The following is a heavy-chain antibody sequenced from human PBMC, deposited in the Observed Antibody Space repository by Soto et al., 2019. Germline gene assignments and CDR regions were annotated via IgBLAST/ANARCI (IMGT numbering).Heavy chain of an antibody. CDR2: IYYSGST. CDR1: GGSISSGDYY. D-gene: IGHD3-22*01. J-gene: IGHJ3*02. Sequence: SETLSLTCTVSGGSISSGDYYWSWIRQPPGKGLEWIGYIYYSGSTYYNPSLKSRVTISVDTSKNQFSLKLSSVTAADTAVYYCARDQYYYDSSGYLDAFDIWGQGTMVTVSS. V-gene: IGHV4-30-4*02. CDR3: ARDQYYYDSSGYLDAFDI.